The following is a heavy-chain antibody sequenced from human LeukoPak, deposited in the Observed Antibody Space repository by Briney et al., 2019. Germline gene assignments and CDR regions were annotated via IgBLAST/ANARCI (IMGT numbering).Heavy chain of an antibody. V-gene: IGHV3-64*01. CDR1: GFTFSSYA. J-gene: IGHJ6*03. CDR3: ARDAELEPLPLYYYYMDV. D-gene: IGHD1-1*01. Sequence: QSGGSLRLSCAASGFTFSSYAMHWVRQAPGKGLEYVSAISSNGGSTYYANSVKGRFTISRDNSKNTLYLQMGSLRADDTAVYYCARDAELEPLPLYYYYMDVWGKGTTVTVSS. CDR2: ISSNGGST.